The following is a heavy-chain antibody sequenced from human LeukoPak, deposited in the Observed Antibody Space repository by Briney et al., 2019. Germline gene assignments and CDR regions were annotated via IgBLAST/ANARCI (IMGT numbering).Heavy chain of an antibody. D-gene: IGHD3-22*01. J-gene: IGHJ4*02. CDR1: GFTFSSYG. V-gene: IGHV3-30*02. CDR2: IRYDGSNK. Sequence: GGSLRLSCAASGFTFSSYGIHWVRQAPGKGLEWVAFIRYDGSNKYYADSVKGRFTISRDNSKNTLYLQMNSLRAEDTAVYYCAKDFSVYYYDSRVLDYWGQGILVTVFS. CDR3: AKDFSVYYYDSRVLDY.